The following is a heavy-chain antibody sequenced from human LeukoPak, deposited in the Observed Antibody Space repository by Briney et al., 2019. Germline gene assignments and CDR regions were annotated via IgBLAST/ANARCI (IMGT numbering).Heavy chain of an antibody. J-gene: IGHJ4*02. V-gene: IGHV4-59*08. D-gene: IGHD1-26*01. CDR3: ASNHYNGNYLYYFDY. Sequence: SETLSLTCIVSSGSIRSYYWSWIRQPPGKGLEWIGYIYYTGSTNYNPSLKSRVTISVDTSKNQFSLKLSSVTAADTAVYYCASNHYNGNYLYYFDYWGQGTLVTVSS. CDR1: SGSIRSYY. CDR2: IYYTGST.